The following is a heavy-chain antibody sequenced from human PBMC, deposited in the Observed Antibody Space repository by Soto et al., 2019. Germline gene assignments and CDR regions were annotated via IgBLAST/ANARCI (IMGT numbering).Heavy chain of an antibody. CDR3: AKFGESSSWYKGDFDY. J-gene: IGHJ4*02. Sequence: EVQLLESGGGLVQPGGSLRLSCAASGFTFSSYAMSWVRQAPGKGLEWVSAISGSGGSRYYADSVKGRFTISRDNYKKTLYLQMNSLRAEDTAVYYCAKFGESSSWYKGDFDYWGQGTLVTVSS. V-gene: IGHV3-23*01. CDR2: ISGSGGSR. CDR1: GFTFSSYA. D-gene: IGHD6-13*01.